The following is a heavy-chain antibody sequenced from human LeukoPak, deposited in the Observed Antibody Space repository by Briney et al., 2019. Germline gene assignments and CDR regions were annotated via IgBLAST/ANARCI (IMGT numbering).Heavy chain of an antibody. J-gene: IGHJ4*02. Sequence: GGSLRLSCAASGFTFSNAWMSWVRQAPGKGLEWVGRIKSKTDGGTTDYAAPVKGRFTISRDDSKNTLYLQMNSPKTEDTAVYYCTTATMVRGVLIDYWGQGTLVTVSS. CDR2: IKSKTDGGTT. CDR1: GFTFSNAW. CDR3: TTATMVRGVLIDY. D-gene: IGHD3-10*01. V-gene: IGHV3-15*01.